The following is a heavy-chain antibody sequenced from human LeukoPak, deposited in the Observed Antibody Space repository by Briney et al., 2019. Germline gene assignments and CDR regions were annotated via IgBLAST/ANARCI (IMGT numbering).Heavy chain of an antibody. CDR1: GFTVSTSY. CDR2: IYSGSST. J-gene: IGHJ4*02. D-gene: IGHD3-10*01. V-gene: IGHV3-53*05. CDR3: AREHSYGSGPYYFDY. Sequence: GGSLRLSCTASGFTVSTSYMTWVRQAPGKGLEWVSVIYSGSSTYYADSVKGRFTISRDNSKNTLYLQMNSLRSDDTAVYYCAREHSYGSGPYYFDYWGQGTLVTVSS.